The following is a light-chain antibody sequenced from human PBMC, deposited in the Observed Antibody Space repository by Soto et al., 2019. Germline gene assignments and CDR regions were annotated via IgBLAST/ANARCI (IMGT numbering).Light chain of an antibody. J-gene: IGLJ3*02. CDR2: DVT. CDR3: SAYTSSSTPLV. CDR1: SSDVGGYNY. V-gene: IGLV2-14*01. Sequence: QSVLTQPASVSGSPGQSITISCTGTSSDVGGYNYVSWYQQHPGKAPKLMIYDVTNRPSGVSNRFSGSKSGNTAYLTISGLQAEDEADYYCSAYTSSSTPLVFGGGTKLTVL.